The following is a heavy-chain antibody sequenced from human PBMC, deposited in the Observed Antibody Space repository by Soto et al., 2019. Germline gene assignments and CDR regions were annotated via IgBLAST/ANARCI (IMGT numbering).Heavy chain of an antibody. CDR3: ARNTSGAYSYVDY. CDR1: GFSFSGHG. Sequence: GGSLRLSCAASGFSFSGHGMNWVRQAPGKGLEWVSYISSTGNFIQYTDSVRGRFTISRDNSKNTLSLQMNSLRADDTAVYYCARNTSGAYSYVDYWGRGTQVTVSS. V-gene: IGHV3-21*05. D-gene: IGHD5-18*01. CDR2: ISSTGNFI. J-gene: IGHJ4*02.